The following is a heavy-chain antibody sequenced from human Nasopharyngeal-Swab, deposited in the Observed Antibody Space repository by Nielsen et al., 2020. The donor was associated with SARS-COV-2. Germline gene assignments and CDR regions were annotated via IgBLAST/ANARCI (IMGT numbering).Heavy chain of an antibody. CDR1: GFTFSSYA. D-gene: IGHD6-19*01. CDR2: ISGSGGGT. Sequence: GESLKISCAASGFTFSSYALSWVRQAPGKGLEWVSAISGSGGGTYYADSVKGQFTISRDNSKNTLYLQMNSLRAEDTAVYYCAKDWISGGWYGDYDDYWGQGTLVTVSS. J-gene: IGHJ4*02. CDR3: AKDWISGGWYGDYDDY. V-gene: IGHV3-23*01.